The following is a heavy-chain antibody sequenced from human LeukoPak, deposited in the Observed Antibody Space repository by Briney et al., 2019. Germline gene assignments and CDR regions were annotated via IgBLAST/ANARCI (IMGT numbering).Heavy chain of an antibody. J-gene: IGHJ4*02. D-gene: IGHD2-2*01. Sequence: GESLKISCKGSGYIFTNYWIGWVRQMPGKGLEWMGIIYPGDSDTRYNPSFQGQVTISADKSISAAYLQWSSIKASDTAIYYSARYAGYCSSTTCYGYFDYWGQGTLVTVSS. V-gene: IGHV5-51*01. CDR2: IYPGDSDT. CDR1: GYIFTNYW. CDR3: ARYAGYCSSTTCYGYFDY.